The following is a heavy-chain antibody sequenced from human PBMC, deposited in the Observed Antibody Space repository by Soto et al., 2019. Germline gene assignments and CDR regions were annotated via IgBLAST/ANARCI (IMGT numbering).Heavy chain of an antibody. CDR2: ISQSGNT. CDR3: ARATKVRGSSKTRTDF. Sequence: PSETLSLTCSIYSGSFSGYYWSWIRQPPGKGLEWIGEISQSGNTNYSPSLTSRVSISIDTSKKQFSLNLDSVSAADTAVYYRARATKVRGSSKTRTDFWGQGTLVTVSS. J-gene: IGHJ4*02. V-gene: IGHV4-34*01. CDR1: SGSFSGYY. D-gene: IGHD6-6*01.